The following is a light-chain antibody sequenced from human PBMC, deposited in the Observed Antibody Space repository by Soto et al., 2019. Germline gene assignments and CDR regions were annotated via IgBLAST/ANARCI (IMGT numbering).Light chain of an antibody. CDR1: QRVSSY. CDR3: QQRSNSPLT. J-gene: IGKJ4*01. V-gene: IGKV3-11*01. Sequence: EIVLTQSPATLSLSPGERATLSCRASQRVSSYLACYQQKPGQAPRLLIYDASNMATGIPARFSGSGSGTDFTLTISSLEPEDFAVYYCQQRSNSPLTFGGGTKVEIK. CDR2: DAS.